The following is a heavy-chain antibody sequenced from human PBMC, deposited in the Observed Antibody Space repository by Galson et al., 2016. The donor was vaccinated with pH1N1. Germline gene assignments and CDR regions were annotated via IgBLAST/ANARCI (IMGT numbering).Heavy chain of an antibody. Sequence: SLRISCAASGFSLSSFWMTWVRQAPEKGLEWVANINEDGSKIYYVDSVKGRFTISRDNAKNSLYLQMNSLRAEDTAVYYCARSIGNIGAHWGQGTLVTVSS. V-gene: IGHV3-7*01. CDR2: INEDGSKI. CDR1: GFSLSSFW. J-gene: IGHJ4*02. CDR3: ARSIGNIGAH. D-gene: IGHD5-12*01.